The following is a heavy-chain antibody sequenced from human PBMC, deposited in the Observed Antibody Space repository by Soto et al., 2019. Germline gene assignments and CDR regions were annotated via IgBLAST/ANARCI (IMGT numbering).Heavy chain of an antibody. Sequence: LRLSCSAWGFTFSSYAMHWVRQAPGKGLEWVAVISYDGSNKYYADSVKGRFTISRDNSXXXXYXXXNXLXXXDTAVYYCARVWSSGWNGDYWGQGTLVTVSS. CDR3: ARVWSSGWNGDY. CDR1: GFTFSSYA. D-gene: IGHD6-19*01. CDR2: ISYDGSNK. J-gene: IGHJ4*02. V-gene: IGHV3-30-3*01.